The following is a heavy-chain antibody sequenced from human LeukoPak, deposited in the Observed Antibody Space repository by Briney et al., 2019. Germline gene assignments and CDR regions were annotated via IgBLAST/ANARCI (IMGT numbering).Heavy chain of an antibody. J-gene: IGHJ4*02. CDR1: GFTFSSYA. CDR2: ISYDGSNK. Sequence: PGGSLRLSCAASGFTFSSYAMSWVRQAPGKGLEWVAVISYDGSNKYYADSVKGRFTISRDNSKNTLYLQMNSLRAEDTAVYYCARDDDILTGYSLGYWGQGTLVTVSS. CDR3: ARDDDILTGYSLGY. V-gene: IGHV3-30*04. D-gene: IGHD3-9*01.